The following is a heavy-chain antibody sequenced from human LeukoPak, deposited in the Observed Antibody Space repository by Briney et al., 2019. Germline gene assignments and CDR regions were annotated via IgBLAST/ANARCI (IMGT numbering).Heavy chain of an antibody. CDR1: GFTFSRYW. D-gene: IGHD6-19*01. J-gene: IGHJ4*02. Sequence: GSLRLSCVASGFTFSRYWMSWVRQAPGKGLEWVAKIKQDGSGQYYLDSVKGRFTISRDNAKNSLYLQMNSLRAEDTAVYFCTTGYRSGWYNEGNYWGQGTLVTVSS. CDR3: TTGYRSGWYNEGNY. V-gene: IGHV3-7*01. CDR2: IKQDGSGQ.